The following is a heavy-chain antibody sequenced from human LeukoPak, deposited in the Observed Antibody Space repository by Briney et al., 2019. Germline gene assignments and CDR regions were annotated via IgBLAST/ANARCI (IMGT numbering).Heavy chain of an antibody. CDR2: IYYSGST. J-gene: IGHJ3*02. D-gene: IGHD3-22*01. V-gene: IGHV4-39*07. Sequence: SETLSLTCTVSGGSITSSSYYWGWIRQPPGKGLEWIGSIYYSGSTYYNPSLKSRVTISVDTSKNQFSLKLSSVTAADTAVYYCARVLPSYDSSGYKEGDAFDIWGQGTMVTVSS. CDR1: GGSITSSSYY. CDR3: ARVLPSYDSSGYKEGDAFDI.